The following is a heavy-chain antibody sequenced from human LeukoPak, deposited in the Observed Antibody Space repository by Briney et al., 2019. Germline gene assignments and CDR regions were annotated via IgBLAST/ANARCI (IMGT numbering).Heavy chain of an antibody. CDR3: AKDLYSGSYSGYFDY. CDR1: GFTFSSYG. CDR2: ISYDGSNK. J-gene: IGHJ4*02. V-gene: IGHV3-30*18. D-gene: IGHD1-26*01. Sequence: PGGSLRLSCAASGFTFSSYGMHWVRQAPGKGLEWVAVISYDGSNKYYADSVKGRFTISRDNSKNTLYLQMNSLRAEDTAVYYCAKDLYSGSYSGYFDYWGQGTLVTVSS.